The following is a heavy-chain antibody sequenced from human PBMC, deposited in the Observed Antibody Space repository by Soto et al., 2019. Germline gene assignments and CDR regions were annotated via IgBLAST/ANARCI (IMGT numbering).Heavy chain of an antibody. CDR2: ISGSGGST. V-gene: IGHV3-23*01. Sequence: GSLRLSCAASGFTFSSYAMSWVRQAPGKGLEWVSAISGSGGSTYYADSVKGRFTISRDNSKNTLYLQMNSLRAEDTAVYYCAKMGGSYDFWSGYYEPTYNWFDPWGQGTLVTVSS. J-gene: IGHJ5*02. CDR1: GFTFSSYA. CDR3: AKMGGSYDFWSGYYEPTYNWFDP. D-gene: IGHD3-3*01.